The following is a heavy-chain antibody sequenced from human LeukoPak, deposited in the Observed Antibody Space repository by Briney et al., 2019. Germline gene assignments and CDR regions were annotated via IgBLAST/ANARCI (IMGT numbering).Heavy chain of an antibody. V-gene: IGHV3-23*01. CDR2: ISGSGGST. CDR3: VYGDYRRYFDY. CDR1: GFTVSSNY. D-gene: IGHD4-17*01. Sequence: GGSLRLSCAASGFTVSSNYMSWVRQAPGKGLEWVSAISGSGGSTYYADSVKGRFTISRDNSKNTLYLQMNSLRAEDTAVYYCVYGDYRRYFDYWGQGTLVTVSS. J-gene: IGHJ4*02.